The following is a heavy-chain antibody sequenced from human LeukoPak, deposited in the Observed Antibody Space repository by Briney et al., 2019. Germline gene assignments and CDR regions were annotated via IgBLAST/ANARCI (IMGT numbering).Heavy chain of an antibody. CDR1: GGFISSYY. V-gene: IGHV4-4*07. Sequence: SETLSLTCTVSGGFISSYYWSWIRQPAGKGLEWIGRIYTSGSTNYNPSLKSRVTMSVDTSKNQFSLKLSSVTAADTAVYYCARAPADFWSGYYRALDYWGQGTLVTVSS. CDR3: ARAPADFWSGYYRALDY. J-gene: IGHJ4*02. CDR2: IYTSGST. D-gene: IGHD3-3*01.